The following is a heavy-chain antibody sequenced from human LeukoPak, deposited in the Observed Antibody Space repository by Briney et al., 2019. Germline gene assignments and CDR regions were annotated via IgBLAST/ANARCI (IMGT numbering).Heavy chain of an antibody. D-gene: IGHD3/OR15-3a*01. Sequence: ASVKVSCKASGYTFTGSYMHWVRQAPGQGLEWVGWTNPHSGGTNYAQKFQGRVTMTRDTSISTAYMELRSLRSDDTAVYYCMDGDYWGQGTLVTVSS. CDR3: MDGDY. CDR2: TNPHSGGT. J-gene: IGHJ4*02. CDR1: GYTFTGSY. V-gene: IGHV1-2*02.